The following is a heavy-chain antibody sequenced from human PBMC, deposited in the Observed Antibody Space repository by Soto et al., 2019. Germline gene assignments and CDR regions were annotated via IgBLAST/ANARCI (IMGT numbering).Heavy chain of an antibody. D-gene: IGHD3-10*01. CDR3: ARERVSRTDAFDI. CDR1: GGTFSSYA. J-gene: IGHJ3*02. Sequence: ASVKVSCKASGGTFSSYAINWVRQAPGQGLEWMGWISAYNGNKNYAQKLQGRVTMTTDTSTSTAYMELRSLRSDDTAVYYCARERVSRTDAFDIWGQGTMVTVSS. CDR2: ISAYNGNK. V-gene: IGHV1-18*01.